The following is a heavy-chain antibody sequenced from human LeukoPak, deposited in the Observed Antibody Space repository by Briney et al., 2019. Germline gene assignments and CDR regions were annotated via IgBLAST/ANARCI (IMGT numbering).Heavy chain of an antibody. CDR3: AREEERWLHHYYYYYMDV. V-gene: IGHV4-59*01. CDR2: LYYSGST. Sequence: SETLSLTCSVFGASISSYYWSWIRRPPGKGLEWIGCLYYSGSTSYNPSLKSRVTISVDTSKNQFSLKLSSVTAADTAVYYCAREEERWLHHYYYYYMDVWGKGTTVTVSS. D-gene: IGHD5-24*01. CDR1: GASISSYY. J-gene: IGHJ6*03.